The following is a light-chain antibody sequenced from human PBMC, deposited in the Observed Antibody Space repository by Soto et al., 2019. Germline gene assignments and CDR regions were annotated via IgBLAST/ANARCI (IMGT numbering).Light chain of an antibody. V-gene: IGKV1-33*01. CDR2: DAS. CDR1: QDITNY. J-gene: IGKJ2*01. Sequence: DIQMTRSPSTLSASVGDRVTITCQASQDITNYLNWYQQKPGRAPKLLIYDASNLKTGVPSRFSGGGSGTDFTFTISRLQPDDIATYFCQHYNSLPFTFGQGTKLEMK. CDR3: QHYNSLPFT.